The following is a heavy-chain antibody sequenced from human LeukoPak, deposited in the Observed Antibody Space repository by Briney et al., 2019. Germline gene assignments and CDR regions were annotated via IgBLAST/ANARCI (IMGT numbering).Heavy chain of an antibody. CDR2: INPSGGST. CDR1: GYTFTSYY. D-gene: IGHD2-21*02. J-gene: IGHJ4*02. CDR3: ARVRCGGDCYLAYFDY. V-gene: IGHV1-46*01. Sequence: GASVKVSCKASGYTFTSYYMHWVRQAPGQGLEWMGIINPSGGSTSYAQKFQGRVTMTRDTSTSTVYMELSSLRSEDTAVYYCARVRCGGDCYLAYFDYWGQGTLVTVSS.